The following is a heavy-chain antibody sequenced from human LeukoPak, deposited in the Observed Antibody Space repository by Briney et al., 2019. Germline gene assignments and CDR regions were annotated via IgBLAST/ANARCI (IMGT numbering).Heavy chain of an antibody. CDR3: ARDLGRGSYYYYYMDV. CDR2: IYHSGST. J-gene: IGHJ6*03. Sequence: PSETLSLTCTVSGYSISSGYYWGWIRQPPGKGLEWIGSIYHSGSTYYNPSLKSRVTMSVDTSKNQFSLKLSSVTAADTAVYYCARDLGRGSYYYYYMDVWGKGTTVTVSS. CDR1: GYSISSGYY. V-gene: IGHV4-38-2*02. D-gene: IGHD3-16*01.